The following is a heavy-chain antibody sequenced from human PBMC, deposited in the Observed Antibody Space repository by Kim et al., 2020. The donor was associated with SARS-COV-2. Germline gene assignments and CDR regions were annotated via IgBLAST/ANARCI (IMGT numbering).Heavy chain of an antibody. V-gene: IGHV3-23*01. Sequence: SVKGRFTISRDNSKNTLYLQMNSLRAEDTALYFCAKMFYYVTSGYDYFDCWGQGALVTVSS. J-gene: IGHJ4*02. CDR3: AKMFYYVTSGYDYFDC. D-gene: IGHD3-22*01.